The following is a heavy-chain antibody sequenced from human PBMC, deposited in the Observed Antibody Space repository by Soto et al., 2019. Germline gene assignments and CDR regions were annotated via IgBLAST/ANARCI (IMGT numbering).Heavy chain of an antibody. CDR2: ISPYNGNT. D-gene: IGHD3-10*01. CDR1: GYTFTTYG. V-gene: IGHV1-18*01. J-gene: IGHJ4*02. CDR3: TRGWFGELVYYFHY. Sequence: QVQLVQSGAEVKKPGASVKVSCKTSGYTFTTYGISWVRQAPGQGLEWMGWISPYNGNTKYAQKLQGRVTMTADTSTSTAYMDLRSLTSDDTAVFYCTRGWFGELVYYFHYWGQGTLVTVSS.